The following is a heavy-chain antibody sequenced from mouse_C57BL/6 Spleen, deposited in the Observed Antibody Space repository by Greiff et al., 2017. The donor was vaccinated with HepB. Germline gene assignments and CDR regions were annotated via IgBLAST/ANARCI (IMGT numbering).Heavy chain of an antibody. CDR2: ISSGSSTI. Sequence: EVNVVESGGGLVKPGGSLKLSCAASGFTFSDYGMHWVRQAPEKGLEWVAYISSGSSTIYYADTVKGRFTISRDNAKNTLFLQMTSLRSEDTAMYYCARHYGNYMAWFAYWGQGTLVTVSA. V-gene: IGHV5-17*01. J-gene: IGHJ3*01. D-gene: IGHD2-1*01. CDR1: GFTFSDYG. CDR3: ARHYGNYMAWFAY.